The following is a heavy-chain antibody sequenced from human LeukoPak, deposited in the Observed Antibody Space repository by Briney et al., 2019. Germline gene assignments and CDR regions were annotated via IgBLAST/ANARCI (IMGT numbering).Heavy chain of an antibody. V-gene: IGHV3-48*01. D-gene: IGHD1-26*01. J-gene: IGHJ4*02. Sequence: GGSLRLSCAASGFTSSSYSMNWVRQAPGKGLEWVSYISSSSSTIYYADSVKGRFTISRDNAKNSLYLQMNSLRAEDTAVYYCARGKSGGTFDYWGQGTLVTVSS. CDR3: ARGKSGGTFDY. CDR2: ISSSSSTI. CDR1: GFTSSSYS.